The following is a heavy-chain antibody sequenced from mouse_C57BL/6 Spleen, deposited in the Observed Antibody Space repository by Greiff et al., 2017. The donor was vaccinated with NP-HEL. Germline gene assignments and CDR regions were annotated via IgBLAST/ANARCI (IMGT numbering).Heavy chain of an antibody. V-gene: IGHV10-1*01. J-gene: IGHJ1*03. Sequence: EVQRVESGGGLVQPKGSLKLSCAASGFSFNTYAMNWVRQAPGKGLEWVARIRSKSNNYATYYADSVKDRFTISRDDSESMLYLQMNNLKTEDTAMYYCVRLGLLLYFDVWGTGTTVTVSS. CDR3: VRLGLLLYFDV. CDR2: IRSKSNNYAT. D-gene: IGHD2-3*01. CDR1: GFSFNTYA.